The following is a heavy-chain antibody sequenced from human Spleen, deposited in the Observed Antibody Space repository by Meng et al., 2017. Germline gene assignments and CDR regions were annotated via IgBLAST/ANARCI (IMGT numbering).Heavy chain of an antibody. CDR2: INHSGST. J-gene: IGHJ4*02. CDR3: ARGLRPGAAADI. V-gene: IGHV4-34*01. Sequence: QVQSQRCADVLFKPSEPLSLTGAFYGGSFSGYYWSWIRQPPGKGLEWIGEINHSGSTNYNPSLKSRVTISVDTSKNQFSLKLSSVTAADTAVYYCARGLRPGAAADIWGQGTLVTVSS. CDR1: GGSFSGYY. D-gene: IGHD6-13*01.